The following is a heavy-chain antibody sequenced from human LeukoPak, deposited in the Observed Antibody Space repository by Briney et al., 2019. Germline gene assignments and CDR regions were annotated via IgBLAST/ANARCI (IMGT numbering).Heavy chain of an antibody. CDR3: ARDRAYSAFDY. Sequence: GGSLRLSCVASGFTFRTSWMTWVRQAPGRGLERVAIINPDGSEKYYLESLKGRITISRDNAENSVHLQMNSLKAEDTAIYCARDRAYSAFDYWGQGTLVTVSS. CDR2: INPDGSEK. J-gene: IGHJ4*02. V-gene: IGHV3-7*03. CDR1: GFTFRTSW. D-gene: IGHD1-26*01.